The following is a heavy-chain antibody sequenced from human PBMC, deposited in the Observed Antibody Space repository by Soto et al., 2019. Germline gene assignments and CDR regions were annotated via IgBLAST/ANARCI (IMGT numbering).Heavy chain of an antibody. J-gene: IGHJ3*02. Sequence: QVQLVQSGAEVEKPGASVKISCKASGYSFTSQYVHWVRQAPGQGLEWMGIINPNGGSTTYAQKFQGRVPMAGELAPSHVHMGRGSVHTGAPAAFYWARGLGLPPGGGGTEPLDIWGQGTMVTVAS. D-gene: IGHD3-16*01. CDR1: GYSFTSQY. CDR3: ARGLGLPPGGGGTEPLDI. CDR2: INPNGGST. V-gene: IGHV1-46*03.